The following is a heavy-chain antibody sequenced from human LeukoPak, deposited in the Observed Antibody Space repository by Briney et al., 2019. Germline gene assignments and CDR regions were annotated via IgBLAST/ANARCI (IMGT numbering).Heavy chain of an antibody. Sequence: GASVRVSCKASGYTFTGNYMNWVRQAPGQGVERVGCINPNSGDTSYAQKFQGRVTMTTDTSISTAYMELTRLRSDDTAVYYCARDSSDGYNPIDYWGQGTLVTVSS. CDR1: GYTFTGNY. V-gene: IGHV1-2*02. CDR2: INPNSGDT. CDR3: ARDSSDGYNPIDY. D-gene: IGHD5-24*01. J-gene: IGHJ4*02.